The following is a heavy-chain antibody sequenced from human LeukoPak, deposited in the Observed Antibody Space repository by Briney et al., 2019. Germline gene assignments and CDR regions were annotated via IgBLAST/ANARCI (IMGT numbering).Heavy chain of an antibody. J-gene: IGHJ5*02. V-gene: IGHV4-30-4*01. Sequence: PSETLSLTCTVSGGSISSGDYYWSWIRQPPGQGLEWIGYIFYSGSTYYNPSLKSRLTISVDTSKSQFSLKLSSVTAADTAVYYCARDLRWFDPWGQGTLVTVSS. CDR1: GGSISSGDYY. CDR3: ARDLRWFDP. CDR2: IFYSGST.